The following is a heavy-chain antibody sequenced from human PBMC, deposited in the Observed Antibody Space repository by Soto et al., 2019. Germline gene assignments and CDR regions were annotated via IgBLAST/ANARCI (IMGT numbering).Heavy chain of an antibody. V-gene: IGHV4-4*07. CDR1: CASIIGFY. D-gene: IGHD1-1*01. CDR2: IYSTGTT. J-gene: IGHJ5*02. CDR3: VRDGTKTLRDWFDP. Sequence: SETLSLTCTFSCASIIGFYWSWIRKSAGKGLEWIGRIYSTGTTDYNPSLKSRVMMSVDTSKEQFSLKLRSVTAADTAVYYCVRDGTKTLRDWFDPWGQGISVTVSS.